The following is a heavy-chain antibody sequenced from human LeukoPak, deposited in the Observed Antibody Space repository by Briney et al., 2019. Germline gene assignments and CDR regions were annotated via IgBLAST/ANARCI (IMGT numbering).Heavy chain of an antibody. J-gene: IGHJ6*01. Sequence: ASVKVSCEASGGTFSSYAISWVRQAPGQGLEWMGRIIPILGIANYAQKFQGRVTITADKSTSTAYMELSSLRSEDTAVYYCARDHCSGGSCYHYYYGMDVWGQGTTVTVSS. D-gene: IGHD2-15*01. V-gene: IGHV1-69*04. CDR2: IIPILGIA. CDR1: GGTFSSYA. CDR3: ARDHCSGGSCYHYYYGMDV.